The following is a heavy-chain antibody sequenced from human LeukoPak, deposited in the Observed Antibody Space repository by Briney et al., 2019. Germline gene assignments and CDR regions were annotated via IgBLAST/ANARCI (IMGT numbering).Heavy chain of an antibody. CDR2: IYTSGST. D-gene: IGHD6-19*01. CDR1: GGSISSYY. CDR3: ARDLETGYSSGWILDYMDV. V-gene: IGHV4-4*07. J-gene: IGHJ6*03. Sequence: PSETLSLTCTVSGGSISSYYWSWIRQPAGKGLEWIGRIYTSGSTNYNPSLKSRVTMSVDASKNQFSLKLSSVTAADTAVYYCARDLETGYSSGWILDYMDVWGKGTTVTVSS.